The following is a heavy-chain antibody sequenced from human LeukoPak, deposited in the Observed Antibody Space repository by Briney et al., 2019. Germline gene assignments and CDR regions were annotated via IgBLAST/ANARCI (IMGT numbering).Heavy chain of an antibody. D-gene: IGHD6-19*01. Sequence: SETLSLTCTVSGGSIDSYHWGWIRHPAGRGLEWIGRIYTSGSTNYNPSLKSRVTMSVDTSKNQFSLKLSSVTAADTAVYYCARVAQKLERIALAATSEWRANWYFDLWGRGTLVTVSS. J-gene: IGHJ2*01. V-gene: IGHV4-4*07. CDR3: ARVAQKLERIALAATSEWRANWYFDL. CDR1: GGSIDSYH. CDR2: IYTSGST.